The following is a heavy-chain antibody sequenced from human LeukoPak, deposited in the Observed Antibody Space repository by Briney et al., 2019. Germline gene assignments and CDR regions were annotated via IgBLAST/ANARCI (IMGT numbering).Heavy chain of an antibody. CDR3: AKTGNYNWNGFDY. D-gene: IGHD1-20*01. Sequence: GGSLRLSCAASRFTFSNYGMHWVRQAPGKGLEWVAIITYDGSNKYYADSVKGRFTISRDNSKNTLYLQMNSLRVEDSAVYYCAKTGNYNWNGFDYWGQGTLVTVSS. CDR2: ITYDGSNK. J-gene: IGHJ4*02. CDR1: RFTFSNYG. V-gene: IGHV3-30*18.